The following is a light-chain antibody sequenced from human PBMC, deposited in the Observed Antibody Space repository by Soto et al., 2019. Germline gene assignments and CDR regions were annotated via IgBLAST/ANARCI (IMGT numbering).Light chain of an antibody. CDR3: QQYHFWWT. CDR1: QSVTNN. V-gene: IGKV3-15*01. CDR2: GAS. Sequence: EIVMTQSPASLSMSPGERATLSCRASQSVTNNLAWYQQKPGQAPRLLIYGASTRATGIPARFSGSGSETESTLTISSLQSEDFAVYYCQQYHFWWTFGLGTKVDIK. J-gene: IGKJ1*01.